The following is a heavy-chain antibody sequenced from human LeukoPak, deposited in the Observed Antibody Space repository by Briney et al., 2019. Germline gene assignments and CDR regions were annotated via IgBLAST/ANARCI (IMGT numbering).Heavy chain of an antibody. D-gene: IGHD4-17*01. CDR1: GGTFSSYA. V-gene: IGHV1-69*05. Sequence: SVKVSCKASGGTFSSYAISWVRQAPGQGLEWMGGIIPIFGTANYAQKFQGRVTITTDESTSTAYMELSSLRSEDTAVYYYARDGGASTVTTLAFDIWGQGTMVTVSS. CDR3: ARDGGASTVTTLAFDI. CDR2: IIPIFGTA. J-gene: IGHJ3*02.